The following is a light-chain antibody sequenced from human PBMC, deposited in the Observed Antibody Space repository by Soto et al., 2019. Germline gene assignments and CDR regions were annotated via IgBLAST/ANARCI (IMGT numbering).Light chain of an antibody. Sequence: EIVLTQSPGTLSLSPGERATLSCRASQSVSRSNLAWYQQKPGQAPRLVIYGASSRATGVPGRFSGGGSGTDFTLTINRLEPEDFAVYYCQQYGSSPQTFGQGTKV. CDR1: QSVSRSN. V-gene: IGKV3-20*01. J-gene: IGKJ1*01. CDR3: QQYGSSPQT. CDR2: GAS.